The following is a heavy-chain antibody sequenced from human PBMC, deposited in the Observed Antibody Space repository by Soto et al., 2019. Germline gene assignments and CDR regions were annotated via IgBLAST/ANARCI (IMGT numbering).Heavy chain of an antibody. CDR3: ARDHWGPGEGAGDY. D-gene: IGHD7-27*01. CDR1: GFTFSSYW. V-gene: IGHV3-74*03. CDR2: INGDGSRT. Sequence: EVQLAESGGGLVQPGGPLRLSCVVSGFTFSSYWMHWVRQTPGKGLVWVSGINGDGSRTKYADSVKGRFTISRDNAENTVYLQMNSLRAEDTAVYYCARDHWGPGEGAGDYWGQGTLVTVSS. J-gene: IGHJ4*02.